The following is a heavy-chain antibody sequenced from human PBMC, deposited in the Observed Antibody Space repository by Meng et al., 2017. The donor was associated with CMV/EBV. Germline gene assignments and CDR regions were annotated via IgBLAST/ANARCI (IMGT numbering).Heavy chain of an antibody. CDR3: ARDCSSTSCYRKWYYGMDV. J-gene: IGHJ6*02. V-gene: IGHV1-18*01. Sequence: ASVKVSCKASGYTFTSYGISWGRQAPGQGLEWMGWISAYNGNTNYAQKLQGRVTMTTDTSTSTAYMELRSLRSDDTAVYYCARDCSSTSCYRKWYYGMDVWGQGTTVTVSS. CDR2: ISAYNGNT. D-gene: IGHD2-2*02. CDR1: GYTFTSYG.